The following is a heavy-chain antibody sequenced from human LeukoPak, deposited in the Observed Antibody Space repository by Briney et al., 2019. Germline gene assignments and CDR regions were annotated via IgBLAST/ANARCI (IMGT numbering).Heavy chain of an antibody. CDR2: ISSSGSTI. Sequence: PGGSLRLSCAASGFTFSSYETNWVRQAPGKGLEWVSHISSSGSTIYYADSVKGRFTISRDNAKNSLYLQMNSLRAEDTAVYYCAREGYSYGKGYFDYWGQGTLVTVSS. J-gene: IGHJ4*02. CDR1: GFTFSSYE. CDR3: AREGYSYGKGYFDY. D-gene: IGHD5-18*01. V-gene: IGHV3-48*03.